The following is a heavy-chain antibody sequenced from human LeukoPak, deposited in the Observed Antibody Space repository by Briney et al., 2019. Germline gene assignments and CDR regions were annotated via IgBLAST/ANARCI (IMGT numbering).Heavy chain of an antibody. Sequence: GGSLRLSCVVSGFTFSSYGMSWVRQAPGKGLEWVSAISVSGGSTYYADSVKGRFTISRDNSKNTLYLQMNNLRAEDTAVYYCAKGLRAGGTKDDYWGQGTLVTVSS. V-gene: IGHV3-23*01. CDR1: GFTFSSYG. J-gene: IGHJ4*02. CDR2: ISVSGGST. CDR3: AKGLRAGGTKDDY. D-gene: IGHD5-24*01.